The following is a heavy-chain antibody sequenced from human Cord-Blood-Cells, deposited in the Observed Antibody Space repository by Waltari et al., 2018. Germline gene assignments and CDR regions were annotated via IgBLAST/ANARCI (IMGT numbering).Heavy chain of an antibody. D-gene: IGHD6-13*01. CDR2: IYSGGST. Sequence: EVQLVETGGGLIQPGGSLRLSCAASGFTVSSNYMSCVRQAPGKGREWVSVIYSGGSTYYADSVKGRFTIARDNSKNTLYLQMNSLRAEDTAVYYCAREGSSSWFDYWGQGTLVTVSS. CDR3: AREGSSSWFDY. J-gene: IGHJ4*02. V-gene: IGHV3-53*02. CDR1: GFTVSSNY.